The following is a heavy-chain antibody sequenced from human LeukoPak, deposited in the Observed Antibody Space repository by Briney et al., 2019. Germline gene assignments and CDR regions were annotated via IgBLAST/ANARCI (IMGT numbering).Heavy chain of an antibody. CDR1: GFTFSSYG. CDR2: ISGSGGST. Sequence: RPGGSLRLSCAVSGFTFSSYGMSWVRQAPGKGLEWVSAISGSGGSTYYADSVKGRFTISRDNSKNTLYLQMNSLRAEDTAVYYCAKVGYLTGYYGGYWGQGTLVTVSS. V-gene: IGHV3-23*01. J-gene: IGHJ4*02. CDR3: AKVGYLTGYYGGY. D-gene: IGHD3-9*01.